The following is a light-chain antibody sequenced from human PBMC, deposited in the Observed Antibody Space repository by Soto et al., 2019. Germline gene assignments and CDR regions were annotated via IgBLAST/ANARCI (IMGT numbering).Light chain of an antibody. CDR3: QQSYSTQQA. CDR2: AAS. Sequence: DIQLTQSPSFLSASVGDRVTITCRASQGISTYLAWYQQKPGKAPKLLIYAASTLQSGVPSRFSGSASGTEFTLTIRSLQPEDFATYYCQQSYSTQQAFGQGTKVDIK. V-gene: IGKV1-39*01. J-gene: IGKJ1*01. CDR1: QGISTY.